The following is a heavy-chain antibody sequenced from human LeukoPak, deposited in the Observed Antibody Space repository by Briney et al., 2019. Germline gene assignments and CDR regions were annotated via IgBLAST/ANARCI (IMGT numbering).Heavy chain of an antibody. CDR1: GYSISSGYY. J-gene: IGHJ4*02. Sequence: SETLSLTCTVSGYSISSGYYWGWIRQPPGKGLEWIGSIYHSGSTNYNPSLKSRVTISVDTSKNQFSLKLSSVTAADTAVYYCARARYWLVPEGWGQGTLVTVSS. CDR2: IYHSGST. CDR3: ARARYWLVPEG. D-gene: IGHD6-19*01. V-gene: IGHV4-38-2*02.